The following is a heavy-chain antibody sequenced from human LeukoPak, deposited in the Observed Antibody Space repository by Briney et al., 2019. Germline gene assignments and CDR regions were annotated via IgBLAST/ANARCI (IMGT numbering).Heavy chain of an antibody. J-gene: IGHJ4*02. Sequence: TGGSLRLSCAASGFTFSSYWMSWVRQAPGKGLEWVANIKQDGSEKYYVDSVKGRFTISRDNAKNSLYLQMNSLRAKDTAVYYCARVARADYVWGSYRYGYYFDYWGQGTLVTVSS. CDR1: GFTFSSYW. CDR2: IKQDGSEK. V-gene: IGHV3-7*01. CDR3: ARVARADYVWGSYRYGYYFDY. D-gene: IGHD3-16*02.